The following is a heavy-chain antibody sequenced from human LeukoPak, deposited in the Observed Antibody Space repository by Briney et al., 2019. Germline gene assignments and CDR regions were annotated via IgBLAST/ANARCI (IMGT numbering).Heavy chain of an antibody. Sequence: GGSLRLSCAASGFTFSSYWMSWVRQAPGKGLEWVANIKQDGSEKYYVDSVKGRFTISRDNAKNSLYLQMNSLRAEDTAVYYCARDTRAAAHYYYYYMDVWGKGTTVTVSS. J-gene: IGHJ6*03. V-gene: IGHV3-7*01. CDR3: ARDTRAAAHYYYYYMDV. CDR1: GFTFSSYW. D-gene: IGHD6-13*01. CDR2: IKQDGSEK.